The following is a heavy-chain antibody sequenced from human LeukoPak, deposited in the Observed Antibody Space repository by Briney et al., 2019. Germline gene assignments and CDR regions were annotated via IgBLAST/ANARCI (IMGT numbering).Heavy chain of an antibody. CDR1: GFIFDNCA. CDR3: ARESETSGWYDY. D-gene: IGHD6-19*01. V-gene: IGHV3-43*02. CDR2: ISGDGGST. J-gene: IGHJ4*02. Sequence: PGGSLRLSCAAPGFIFDNCAIHWVRQAPGKGLEWVSLISGDGGSTFYADSVRGRFTISRVNTRKSLSLQMSSLRSEDTALYYCARESETSGWYDYWGQGTLVTVSS.